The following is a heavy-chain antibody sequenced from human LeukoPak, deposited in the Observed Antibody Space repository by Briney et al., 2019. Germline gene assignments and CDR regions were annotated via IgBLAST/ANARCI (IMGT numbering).Heavy chain of an antibody. CDR3: ARVGAAAAGSWHFDY. Sequence: GGSLRLSCAASGFTFSNYWMSWVRQAPGKGLEWVANIKQDGSEKYYVDSVKGRFTISRDSAKNSLYLQMNILRAEDTAVYYCARVGAAAAGSWHFDYWGQGTLVTVSS. CDR2: IKQDGSEK. J-gene: IGHJ4*02. D-gene: IGHD6-13*01. CDR1: GFTFSNYW. V-gene: IGHV3-7*05.